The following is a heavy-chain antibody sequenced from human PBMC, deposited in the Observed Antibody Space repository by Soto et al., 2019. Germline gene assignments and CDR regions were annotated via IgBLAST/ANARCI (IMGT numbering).Heavy chain of an antibody. D-gene: IGHD3-10*01. CDR3: AKKDYHYGSGTKRYYFDY. CDR2: ISGSGGST. V-gene: IGHV3-23*01. CDR1: GFTFSSYA. Sequence: EVQLLESGGGLVQPGGSLRLSCAASGFTFSSYAMSWVRQAPGKGLEWVSAISGSGGSTYYADSVKGRFTISRDNSKNTLYLQLNSLRAEDTAVYYCAKKDYHYGSGTKRYYFDYWGQGTLVTVSS. J-gene: IGHJ4*02.